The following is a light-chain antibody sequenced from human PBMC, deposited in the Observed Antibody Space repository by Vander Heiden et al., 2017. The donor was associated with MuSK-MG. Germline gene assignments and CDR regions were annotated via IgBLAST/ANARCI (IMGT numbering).Light chain of an antibody. Sequence: QSALTQPASVSGSPGQSITISCTGASSDVGGYNYVSWYQQHPGKAPQLMIYDVSNRPSGVSNRFSGSKSSNTASLTISGLQAEDEADYYCSSYTSSSTLVFGGGTKLTVL. J-gene: IGLJ2*01. CDR3: SSYTSSSTLV. V-gene: IGLV2-14*03. CDR2: DVS. CDR1: SSDVGGYNY.